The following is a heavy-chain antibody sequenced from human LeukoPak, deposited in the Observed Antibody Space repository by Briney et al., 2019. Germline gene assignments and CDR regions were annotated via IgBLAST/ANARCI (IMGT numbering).Heavy chain of an antibody. Sequence: GASVKVSCKASGYTFTGYYMHWVRQAPGQGLEWMGWINPNSGGTNYAQKSQGRVTMTRDTSISTAYMELSRLRSDDTAVYYCARDPKTPYYDSSGPLDYWGQGTLVTVSS. CDR3: ARDPKTPYYDSSGPLDY. J-gene: IGHJ4*02. D-gene: IGHD3-22*01. CDR2: INPNSGGT. CDR1: GYTFTGYY. V-gene: IGHV1-2*02.